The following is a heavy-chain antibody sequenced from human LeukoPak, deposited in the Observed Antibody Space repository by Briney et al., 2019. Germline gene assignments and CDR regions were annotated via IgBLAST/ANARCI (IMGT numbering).Heavy chain of an antibody. D-gene: IGHD3-9*01. J-gene: IGHJ4*02. Sequence: PGGSLRLSCAVSGFTFSSYDMSWVRQAPGKGLEWVSGIGGSGGSTYYAGSVKGRFTISRDTSKNALYLQMNSLRVEDTAVYYCAKVGQNYDILTYYFDYWGQGTLVTVSS. CDR1: GFTFSSYD. V-gene: IGHV3-23*01. CDR3: AKVGQNYDILTYYFDY. CDR2: IGGSGGST.